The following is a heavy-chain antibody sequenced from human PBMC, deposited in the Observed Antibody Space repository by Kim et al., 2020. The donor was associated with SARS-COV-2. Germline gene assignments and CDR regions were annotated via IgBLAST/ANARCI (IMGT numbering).Heavy chain of an antibody. CDR3: ARGGKRGIAAAGATPDY. D-gene: IGHD6-13*01. V-gene: IGHV1-2*06. CDR1: GYTFTGYY. J-gene: IGHJ4*02. CDR2: INPNSGGT. Sequence: ASVKVSCKASGYTFTGYYMHWVRQAPGQGLEWMGRINPNSGGTNYAQKFQGRVTMTRDTSISTAYMELSRLRSDDTAVYYCARGGKRGIAAAGATPDYWGQGTLVTVSS.